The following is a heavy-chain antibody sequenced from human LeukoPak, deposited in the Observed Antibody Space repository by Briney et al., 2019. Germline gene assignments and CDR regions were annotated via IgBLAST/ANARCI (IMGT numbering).Heavy chain of an antibody. J-gene: IGHJ4*02. Sequence: ASVKVSCKASGYTFTGYYMHWVGQAPGQGLEWMGWINPNSGGTNYAQKFQGWVTMTRDTSISTAYMELSRLRSDDTAVYYCARTSGYGSSWSYDYWGQGTLVTVSS. V-gene: IGHV1-2*04. D-gene: IGHD6-13*01. CDR3: ARTSGYGSSWSYDY. CDR1: GYTFTGYY. CDR2: INPNSGGT.